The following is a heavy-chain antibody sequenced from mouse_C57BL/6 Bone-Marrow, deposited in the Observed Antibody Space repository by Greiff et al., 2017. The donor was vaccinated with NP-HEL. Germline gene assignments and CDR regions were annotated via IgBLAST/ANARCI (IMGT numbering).Heavy chain of an antibody. CDR2: IYPGDGDT. V-gene: IGHV1-82*01. Sequence: QVQLQQSGPELVKPGASVKISCKASGYAFSSSWMNWVKQRPGKGLEWIGRIYPGDGDTNYNGKFKGKATLTADKSSSTAYMQLSSLTSEDSAVYFCATLYYGKYYYAMDYWGQGTSVTVSS. CDR3: ATLYYGKYYYAMDY. J-gene: IGHJ4*01. D-gene: IGHD2-1*01. CDR1: GYAFSSSW.